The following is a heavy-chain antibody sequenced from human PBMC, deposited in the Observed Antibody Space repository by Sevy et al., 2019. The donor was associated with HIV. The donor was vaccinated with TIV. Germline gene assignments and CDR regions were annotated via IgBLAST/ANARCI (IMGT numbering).Heavy chain of an antibody. D-gene: IGHD6-19*01. CDR2: VYYSGNT. CDR3: ARDPIAVAPYFDN. J-gene: IGHJ4*02. CDR1: GGSISSYY. Sequence: GSLRLSCSVSGGSISSYYCSWIRQSPGKGLEWIGYVYYSGNTNYNPSLKSRVTISIDTSKNQFSLKLRSVTAADTAVYYCARDPIAVAPYFDNWGQGTLVTVSS. V-gene: IGHV4-59*01.